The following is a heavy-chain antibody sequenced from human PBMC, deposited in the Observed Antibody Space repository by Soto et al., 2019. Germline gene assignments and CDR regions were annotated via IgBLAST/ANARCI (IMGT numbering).Heavy chain of an antibody. Sequence: ASVKVSCKVSGYTLTELSMHWVRQAPGKGLEWMGGFDPEDGETIYAQKFQGRVTMTEDTSTDTAYMELSSLRSEDTAVYYCATDPKYVGWFDPWGQGTLVPVSS. J-gene: IGHJ5*02. V-gene: IGHV1-24*01. CDR3: ATDPKYVGWFDP. CDR1: GYTLTELS. CDR2: FDPEDGET. D-gene: IGHD3-16*01.